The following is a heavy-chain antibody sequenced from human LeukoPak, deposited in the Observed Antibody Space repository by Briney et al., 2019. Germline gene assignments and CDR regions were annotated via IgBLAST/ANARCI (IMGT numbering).Heavy chain of an antibody. J-gene: IGHJ5*02. D-gene: IGHD3-10*01. CDR3: ATRTKEYYGSGSHLPKADWFDP. CDR1: GGSISSSSYY. V-gene: IGHV4-39*01. CDR2: IYYSGST. Sequence: PSETLSLTCTVSGGSISSSSYYWGWIRQPPGKGLEWIGSIYYSGSTYYNPSLKSRVTISVDTSKNQFSLKLSSVTAADTAVYYCATRTKEYYGSGSHLPKADWFDPWGQGTLVTVSS.